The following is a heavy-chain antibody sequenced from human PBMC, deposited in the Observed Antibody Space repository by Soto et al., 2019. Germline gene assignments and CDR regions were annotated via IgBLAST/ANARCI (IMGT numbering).Heavy chain of an antibody. CDR2: IYHSGST. Sequence: PSETLSLTCTVSGGSVSSCSYYCSWIRHPTGRGLEWIGYIYHSGSTNYNPSLKSRATISVDTSKNQFSLKLSSVTAADTAVYYCARERLWLRYYFDYWGQGTLVTV. CDR3: ARERLWLRYYFDY. D-gene: IGHD5-18*01. CDR1: GGSVSSCSYY. V-gene: IGHV4-61*10. J-gene: IGHJ4*02.